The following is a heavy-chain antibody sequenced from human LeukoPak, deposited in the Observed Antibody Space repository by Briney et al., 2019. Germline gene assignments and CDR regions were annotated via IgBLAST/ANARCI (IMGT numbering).Heavy chain of an antibody. CDR3: ARVGRYYYGSGSATRDIYYYYYYMDV. CDR1: GYTFTSYG. CDR2: ISAYNGNT. J-gene: IGHJ6*03. Sequence: ASVKVSCKASGYTFTSYGISWVRQAPGQGLEWMGWISAYNGNTNYAQKLQGRVTMTTDTSTSTAYMELRSLRSDDTAVYYCARVGRYYYGSGSATRDIYYYYYYMDVWGKGTTVTVSS. V-gene: IGHV1-18*01. D-gene: IGHD3-10*01.